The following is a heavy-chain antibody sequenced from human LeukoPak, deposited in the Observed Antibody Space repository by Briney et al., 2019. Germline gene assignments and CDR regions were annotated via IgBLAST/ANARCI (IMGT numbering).Heavy chain of an antibody. D-gene: IGHD3/OR15-3a*01. V-gene: IGHV1-8*01. CDR2: MNPDSGNT. Sequence: DSVKVSCKTSGYTFDNYDINWVRQATGQGLEWMGWMNPDSGNTGYAQKFHGRVLMTTNTSMTTAYMELRELRSEDTAIYYCARGAPVAIFGPVYDDYFEYWGQRTVVAVSS. CDR1: GYTFDNYD. J-gene: IGHJ4*02. CDR3: ARGAPVAIFGPVYDDYFEY.